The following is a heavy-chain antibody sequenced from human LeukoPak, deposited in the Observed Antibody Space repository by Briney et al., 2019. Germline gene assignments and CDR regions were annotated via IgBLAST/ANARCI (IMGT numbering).Heavy chain of an antibody. V-gene: IGHV3-15*01. CDR1: GFTFSNAW. CDR3: TTRIVGATHFDY. J-gene: IGHJ4*02. D-gene: IGHD1-26*01. Sequence: GGSLRLSCAASGFTFSNAWMSWVRQAPGKGLEWVGRIKSKTDGGTTDYAAPVKGRFTISRDESKNTLYLQMNSLKTEDTAVYYCTTRIVGATHFDYWGQGTLVTVSS. CDR2: IKSKTDGGTT.